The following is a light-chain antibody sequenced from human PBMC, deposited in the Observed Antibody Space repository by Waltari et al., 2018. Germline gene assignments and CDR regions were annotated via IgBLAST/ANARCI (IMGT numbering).Light chain of an antibody. V-gene: IGLV1-44*01. CDR1: SSNIGGNV. J-gene: IGLJ3*02. Sequence: QSVLPQPPSASGTPGQRVTISCTGSSSNIGGNVVTWYPQLPGKAPTLLIYRSDLRPSGVPDRFSGSKSGTSASLAISGLQSADEGDYYCAAWDDSLHGHWVFGGGTKVTVL. CDR2: RSD. CDR3: AAWDDSLHGHWV.